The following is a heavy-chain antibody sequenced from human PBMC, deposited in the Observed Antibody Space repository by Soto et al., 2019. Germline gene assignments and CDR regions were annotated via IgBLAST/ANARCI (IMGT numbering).Heavy chain of an antibody. CDR1: GFTFSSYS. CDR3: ARGAGDLPY. Sequence: EVQLVESGGGLVKPGGSLRLSCVASGFTFSSYSMNWVRQAPGKGLEWVSSISSSSTNIHYADSVKGRFTISRDNAKNSLFLQMNSLXAEDTAVYYCARGAGDLPYWGQGTLVTVSS. CDR2: ISSSSTNI. D-gene: IGHD7-27*01. V-gene: IGHV3-21*01. J-gene: IGHJ4*02.